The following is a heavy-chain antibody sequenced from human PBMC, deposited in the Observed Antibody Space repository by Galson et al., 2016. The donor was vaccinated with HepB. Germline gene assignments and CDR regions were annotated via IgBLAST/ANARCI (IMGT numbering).Heavy chain of an antibody. CDR3: AKGKWSWNTCFDS. Sequence: SLRLSCAAAGFRFNSYGMSWVRQAPGKGLEWVSHISGSGVTYYADSVKGRFTISRDDSINTLYLQMNGLRADDTAVYYCAKGKWSWNTCFDSWGQGALVIVSS. CDR1: GFRFNSYG. CDR2: ISGSGVT. V-gene: IGHV3-23*01. J-gene: IGHJ4*02. D-gene: IGHD1/OR15-1a*01.